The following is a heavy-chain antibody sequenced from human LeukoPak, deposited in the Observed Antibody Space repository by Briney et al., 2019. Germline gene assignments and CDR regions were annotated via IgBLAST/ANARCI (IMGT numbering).Heavy chain of an antibody. Sequence: SETLSLTCAVSGASISSPFWWSWVRQTPGKGLEWIGSIYYSGNTYYNPSLKSRVTISVDTSKNQFSLKLSSVTAADTAVYYCARGRTTREAFDIWGQGTMVTVSS. CDR1: GASISSPFW. CDR2: IYYSGNT. J-gene: IGHJ3*02. V-gene: IGHV4-4*02. D-gene: IGHD4-17*01. CDR3: ARGRTTREAFDI.